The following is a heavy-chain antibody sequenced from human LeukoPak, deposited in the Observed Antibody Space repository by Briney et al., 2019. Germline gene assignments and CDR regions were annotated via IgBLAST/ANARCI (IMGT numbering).Heavy chain of an antibody. J-gene: IGHJ6*02. V-gene: IGHV4-4*07. CDR3: ARDNSCYSPYYYGMDV. CDR2: FYSSGST. D-gene: IGHD3-22*01. Sequence: SETLSLTCSVSGGAISSYYWSWIRQPAGKGLEWIGRFYSSGSTNYNPSLNSRVSMSVDTSKNQFSLKLSSVTAADTAVYYCARDNSCYSPYYYGMDVWGQGTTVTVSS. CDR1: GGAISSYY.